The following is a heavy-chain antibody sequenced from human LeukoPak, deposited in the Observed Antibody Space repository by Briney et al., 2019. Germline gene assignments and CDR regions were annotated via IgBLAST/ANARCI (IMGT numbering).Heavy chain of an antibody. CDR1: GFTFSSYG. CDR3: TRSLGSGWYDGDY. CDR2: ISTRRYSGTA. J-gene: IGHJ4*02. Sequence: GGSLRLSCAASGFTFSSYGMHWVRQAPGKGLEWVGLISTRRYSGTAEYAASVKGRFTISRDDSKSIAYLQMNSLKIEDTAVYYCTRSLGSGWYDGDYWGQGTLVTVSS. V-gene: IGHV3-49*04. D-gene: IGHD6-19*01.